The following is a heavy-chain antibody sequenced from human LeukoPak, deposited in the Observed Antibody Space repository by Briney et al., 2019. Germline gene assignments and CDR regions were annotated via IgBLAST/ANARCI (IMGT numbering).Heavy chain of an antibody. J-gene: IGHJ6*02. CDR1: GFTFSSYG. CDR2: ISYDGSNK. CDR3: ARGNYYGSGKIYYYGMDV. Sequence: GGSLRLSCAASGFTFSSYGMHWVRQAPGKGLEWVAVISYDGSNKYYADSVKGRFTISRDNSKNTLYLQMNSLRAEDTAVYYCARGNYYGSGKIYYYGMDVWGQGTTVTVSS. D-gene: IGHD3-10*01. V-gene: IGHV3-30*03.